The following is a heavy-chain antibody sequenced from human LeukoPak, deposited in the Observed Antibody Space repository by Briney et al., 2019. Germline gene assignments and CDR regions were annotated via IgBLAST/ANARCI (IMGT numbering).Heavy chain of an antibody. CDR1: GGSISSSNYY. CDR2: IYSRGST. Sequence: SETLSLTCIVSGGSISSSNYYWGWIRQSPGKGLEWIGSIYSRGSTYYNPSLKSRVTTSIDTSKNQLSLNLKSVTAADTAVYYCARDRDVDDFDSWGHGTLVTVSS. V-gene: IGHV4-39*07. CDR3: ARDRDVDDFDS. D-gene: IGHD2-15*01. J-gene: IGHJ4*01.